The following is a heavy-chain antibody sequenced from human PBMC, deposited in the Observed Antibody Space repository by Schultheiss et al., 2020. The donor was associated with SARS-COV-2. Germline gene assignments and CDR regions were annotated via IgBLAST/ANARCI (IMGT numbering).Heavy chain of an antibody. CDR2: INPNSGGT. CDR3: ASFPGQLPHYYYYGMDV. CDR1: GGTFSSYA. D-gene: IGHD2-2*01. V-gene: IGHV1-2*04. Sequence: ASVKVSCKASGGTFSSYAISWVRQAPGQGLEWMGWINPNSGGTNYAQKFQGWVTMTRDTSISTAYMELSRLRSDDTAVYYCASFPGQLPHYYYYGMDVWGQGTTVTVSS. J-gene: IGHJ6*02.